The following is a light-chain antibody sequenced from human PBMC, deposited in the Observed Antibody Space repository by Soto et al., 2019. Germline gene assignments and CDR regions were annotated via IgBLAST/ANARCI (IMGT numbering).Light chain of an antibody. Sequence: QSVLTQPPSVSGAPGQRVTISCTGSSSNIGAGYDVHWYQHLPGTAPKLLIFGSNNRPSGVPDRFSGSKSGTSASLAITGLRAEDEADYYCSSYGGGNTVVFGGGTKLTVL. CDR2: GSN. CDR3: SSYGGGNTVV. V-gene: IGLV1-40*01. CDR1: SSNIGAGYD. J-gene: IGLJ2*01.